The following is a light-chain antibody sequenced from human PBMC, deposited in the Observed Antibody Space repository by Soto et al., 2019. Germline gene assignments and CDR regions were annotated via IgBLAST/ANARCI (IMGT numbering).Light chain of an antibody. J-gene: IGKJ1*01. CDR3: QQRSNWPPT. V-gene: IGKV3-11*01. Sequence: IRVSQSAATVSLSPGERATLSCRASQSVSSYLAWYQQKPGQAPRLLIYDASNRATGIPARFSGSGSGTDFTLTISSLEPEDFAVYYCQQRSNWPPTFGQGTKVDI. CDR1: QSVSSY. CDR2: DAS.